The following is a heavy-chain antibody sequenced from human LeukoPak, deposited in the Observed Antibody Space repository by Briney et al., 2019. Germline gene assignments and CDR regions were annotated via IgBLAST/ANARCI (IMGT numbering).Heavy chain of an antibody. Sequence: SETLSLTCAVYGGSFSGYYWSWIRQPPGKGLEWIGEINHSGSTNYNPSLKSRVTISVDTSKNQFSLKLSSVTAADTAVYYCARELAYCXGXCYSSWGQGTLVTVS. CDR1: GGSFSGYY. J-gene: IGHJ5*02. D-gene: IGHD2-21*02. CDR3: ARELAYCXGXCYSS. CDR2: INHSGST. V-gene: IGHV4-34*01.